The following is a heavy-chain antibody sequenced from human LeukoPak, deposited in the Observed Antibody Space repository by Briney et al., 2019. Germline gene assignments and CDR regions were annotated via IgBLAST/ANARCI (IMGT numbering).Heavy chain of an antibody. D-gene: IGHD1-20*01. Sequence: PPETLSLSCTVSGGSLSSYYWSWVRQTPGKRLWWVGYIYYSGSTNYNPSLKSRVTISVPTSKTQFTLQLSSVTAADTAVYYGARAVTGDAFDIWGQGTMVTVSS. V-gene: IGHV4-59*01. J-gene: IGHJ3*02. CDR2: IYYSGST. CDR1: GGSLSSYY. CDR3: ARAVTGDAFDI.